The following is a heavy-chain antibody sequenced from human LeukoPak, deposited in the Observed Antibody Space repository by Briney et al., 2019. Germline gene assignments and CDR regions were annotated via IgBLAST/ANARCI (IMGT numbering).Heavy chain of an antibody. J-gene: IGHJ1*01. CDR3: AKGGYSNTWYAENFQH. CDR1: GFTFSSYA. CDR2: ISSSGGDT. V-gene: IGHV3-23*01. Sequence: PGGSLRLSCAASGFTFSSYAMSWVRQAPGKGLEWVSAISSSGGDTYYADSVKGRFTISRDNSKNTLYLQINSLRAEDTALYYCAKGGYSNTWYAENFQHWGQGTLVTVSS. D-gene: IGHD6-13*01.